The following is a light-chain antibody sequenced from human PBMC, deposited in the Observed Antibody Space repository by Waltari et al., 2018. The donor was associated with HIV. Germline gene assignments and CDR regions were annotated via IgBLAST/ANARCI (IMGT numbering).Light chain of an antibody. J-gene: IGLJ2*01. CDR1: SSDVGAYNY. Sequence: QSALTQPRSVSESPGQSVTISCTGTSSDVGAYNYVSWYQQHPGRAPKFIIYNVSERPSGVPDRFAGSQSGNTASLTISGLQAEDEADYYCSSYAGTSNFVLFGGGTKLTVL. V-gene: IGLV2-11*01. CDR3: SSYAGTSNFVL. CDR2: NVS.